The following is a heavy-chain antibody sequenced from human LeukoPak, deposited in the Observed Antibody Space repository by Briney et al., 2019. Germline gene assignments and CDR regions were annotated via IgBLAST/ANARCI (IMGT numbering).Heavy chain of an antibody. V-gene: IGHV3-7*01. D-gene: IGHD6-19*01. CDR2: IKQDGSQI. Sequence: GGSLRLSCAASGFTFSSFWMSWVRQAPGKGLEWVANIKQDGSQIYYVDSVKGRFTISRDNSKNTLYLQMNSLRAEDTALYYCAKSIAVAGFAGGRTFDYWGQGSLVTVSS. J-gene: IGHJ4*02. CDR3: AKSIAVAGFAGGRTFDY. CDR1: GFTFSSFW.